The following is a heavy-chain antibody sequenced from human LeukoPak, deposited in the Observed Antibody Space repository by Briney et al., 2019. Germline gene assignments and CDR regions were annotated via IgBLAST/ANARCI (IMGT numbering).Heavy chain of an antibody. D-gene: IGHD1-7*01. CDR2: IYSGGTT. V-gene: IGHV3-53*01. CDR1: GFTVSSSY. Sequence: GGSLRLSCTGSGFTVSSSYMSWVRQTPGKGLEWVSGIYSGGTTYYADSVKGRFTISRDNSKNTLYLQMNSLRAEDTAVYYCAKDEEANYYYYYYGMDVWGQGTTVTVSS. J-gene: IGHJ6*02. CDR3: AKDEEANYYYYYYGMDV.